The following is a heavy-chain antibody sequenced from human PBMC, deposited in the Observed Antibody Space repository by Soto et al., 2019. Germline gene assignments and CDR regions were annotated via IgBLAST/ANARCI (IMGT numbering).Heavy chain of an antibody. D-gene: IGHD5-18*01. CDR2: INTNTGNP. V-gene: IGHV7-4-1*01. CDR1: GYTFTTYV. J-gene: IGHJ5*02. CDR3: ARDVETSMDGLHYFDP. Sequence: ASVKVSCKASGYTFTTYVMSWVRQAPGQGLEWMGWINTNTGNPTFAPGITGRFVFSLATSVSTTYLQICSLKAEDTAVYYCARDVETSMDGLHYFDPWGQGTLVTVSS.